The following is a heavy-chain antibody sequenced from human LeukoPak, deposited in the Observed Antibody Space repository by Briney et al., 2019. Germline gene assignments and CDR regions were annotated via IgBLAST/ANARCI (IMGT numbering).Heavy chain of an antibody. CDR2: LNPNSGGT. J-gene: IGHJ4*02. V-gene: IGHV1-2*06. D-gene: IGHD6-13*01. CDR1: GYTFTGYY. Sequence: VASVKVSCKASGYTFTGYYMHWVRQAPGQGLEWMGRLNPNSGGTNYAQKFQGRDTMTRDTSISTAYMEHSSLRSDDTADDYFASIAAAETEFDYWGQGTLVTVSS. CDR3: ASIAAAETEFDY.